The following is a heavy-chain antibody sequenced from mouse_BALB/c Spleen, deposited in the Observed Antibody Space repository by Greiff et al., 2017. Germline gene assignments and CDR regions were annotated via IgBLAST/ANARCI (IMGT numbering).Heavy chain of an antibody. CDR2: ISSGGSYT. CDR3: TREGGTGPWFAY. V-gene: IGHV5-6-4*01. J-gene: IGHJ3*01. D-gene: IGHD3-3*01. CDR1: GFTFSSYT. Sequence: EVHLVESGGGLVKPGGSLKLSCAASGFTFSSYTMSWVRQTPEKRLEWVATISSGGSYTYYPDSVKGRFTISRDNAKNTLYLQMSSLKSEDTAMYYCTREGGTGPWFAYWGQGTLVTVSA.